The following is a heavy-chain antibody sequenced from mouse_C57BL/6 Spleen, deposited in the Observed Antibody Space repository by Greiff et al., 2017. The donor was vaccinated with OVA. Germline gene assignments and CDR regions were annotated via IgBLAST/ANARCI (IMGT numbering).Heavy chain of an antibody. Sequence: QVQLQQPGAELVRPGSSVKLSCKASGYTFTSYWMHWVKQRPIQGLEWIGNIDPSDSETHYNQKFKDKATLTVDKSSSTAYMQLSSLTSEDSAVYYCARGWDSNFFDYWGQGTTLTVSS. J-gene: IGHJ2*01. CDR2: IDPSDSET. CDR3: ARGWDSNFFDY. CDR1: GYTFTSYW. V-gene: IGHV1-52*01. D-gene: IGHD2-5*01.